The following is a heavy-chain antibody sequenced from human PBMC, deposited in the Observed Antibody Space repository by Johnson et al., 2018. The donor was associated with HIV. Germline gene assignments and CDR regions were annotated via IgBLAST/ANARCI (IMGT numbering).Heavy chain of an antibody. J-gene: IGHJ3*02. Sequence: VQLVESGGGLVQPGRSLRLSCAASGFTFDDYAMHWVRQAPGKGLEWVSGISWESGSIGYADSVKGRFNISRDNAKNSLYPQMNSLRAEDTALYYCAKDGYSSSWYPYAFDIWGQGTMVTVSS. V-gene: IGHV3-9*01. CDR2: ISWESGSI. D-gene: IGHD6-13*01. CDR1: GFTFDDYA. CDR3: AKDGYSSSWYPYAFDI.